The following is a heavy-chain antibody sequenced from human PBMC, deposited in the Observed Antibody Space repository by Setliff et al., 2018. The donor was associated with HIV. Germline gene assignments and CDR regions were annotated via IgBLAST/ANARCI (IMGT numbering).Heavy chain of an antibody. J-gene: IGHJ5*02. CDR1: GYTFTTYG. V-gene: IGHV1-18*04. Sequence: GASVKVSCKASGYTFTTYGISWVRQAPGHGLEWMEWISAYNGNTDYAPRLLGRVTMTTDTSTSTAYMELRSLSSDDTAVYYCARARLQGIVTAVGPRDNCLDPWGQGTRVTVSS. D-gene: IGHD1-26*01. CDR2: ISAYNGNT. CDR3: ARARLQGIVTAVGPRDNCLDP.